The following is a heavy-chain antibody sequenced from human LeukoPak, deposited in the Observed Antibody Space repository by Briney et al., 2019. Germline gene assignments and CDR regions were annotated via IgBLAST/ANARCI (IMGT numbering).Heavy chain of an antibody. CDR3: VSGADY. CDR2: IKQDGSER. J-gene: IGHJ4*02. D-gene: IGHD3-3*01. Sequence: GGSLRLSCAVSGLTFSNYWMTWVRQAPGKGLEWVANIKQDGSERYYVDSVKSRFTVSRDNAKNSLYLQMNSLRVEDTAVYYCVSGADYWGQGTLVTVSS. V-gene: IGHV3-7*03. CDR1: GLTFSNYW.